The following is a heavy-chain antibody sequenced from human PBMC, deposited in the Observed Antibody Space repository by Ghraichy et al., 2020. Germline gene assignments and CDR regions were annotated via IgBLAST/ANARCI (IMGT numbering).Heavy chain of an antibody. CDR2: IYYSGST. CDR3: AARGYPHAFDI. Sequence: TLSLTCTVSGGSISSYYWSWIRQPPGKGLEWIGYIYYSGSTNYNPSLKSRVTISVDTSKNQFSLKLSSVTAADTAVYYCAARGYPHAFDIWGQGTMVTVSS. CDR1: GGSISSYY. J-gene: IGHJ3*02. V-gene: IGHV4-59*08. D-gene: IGHD3-16*02.